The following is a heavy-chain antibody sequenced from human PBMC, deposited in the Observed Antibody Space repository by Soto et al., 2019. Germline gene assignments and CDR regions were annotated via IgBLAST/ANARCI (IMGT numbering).Heavy chain of an antibody. J-gene: IGHJ6*02. D-gene: IGHD2-2*02. CDR2: IDADGSST. CDR1: AFTFSSYW. Sequence: HPGGSLRLSCGASAFTFSSYWMHWVRQAPGKGLVWVSRIDADGSSTSYADSVKGRFTISRDNAKNTLYLQLNSLRAEDTAVYYCARASVRICSSTSCYTEPRGMDVWGQGTTVTVSS. V-gene: IGHV3-74*01. CDR3: ARASVRICSSTSCYTEPRGMDV.